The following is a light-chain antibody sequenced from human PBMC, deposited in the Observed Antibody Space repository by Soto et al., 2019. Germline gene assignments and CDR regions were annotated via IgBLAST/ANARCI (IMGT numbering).Light chain of an antibody. CDR3: QTWVTGFWV. Sequence: QPVLTQSPSASASLGASVKLTCTLSSGHSSYAIAWHQQQPEKGPRYLMKLNSDGSHSKGDGIPDRFSGSSSGAERYLTISSLQSEDEADYYCQTWVTGFWVFGGGTKLTVL. CDR2: LNSDGSH. V-gene: IGLV4-69*01. CDR1: SGHSSYA. J-gene: IGLJ3*02.